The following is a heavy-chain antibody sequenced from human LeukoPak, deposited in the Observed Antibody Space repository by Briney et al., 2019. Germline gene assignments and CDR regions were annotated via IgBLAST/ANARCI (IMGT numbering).Heavy chain of an antibody. CDR2: INPNSGGT. CDR1: GYTFTGYY. J-gene: IGHJ4*02. Sequence: ASVKVSCKASGYTFTGYYMHWVRQAPGQGLEWMGWINPNSGGTNYAQKFQGRVTMTRDTSISTAYMELSRRRSDDTAVYYCARETYYYDSSGYSEFDYWGQGTLVTVSS. V-gene: IGHV1-2*02. D-gene: IGHD3-22*01. CDR3: ARETYYYDSSGYSEFDY.